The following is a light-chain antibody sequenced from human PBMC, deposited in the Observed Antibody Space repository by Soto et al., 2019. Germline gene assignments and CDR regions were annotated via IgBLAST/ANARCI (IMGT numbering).Light chain of an antibody. CDR2: AAS. J-gene: IGKJ2*01. CDR1: QSVNSRF. CDR3: QQYGDSPPTT. Sequence: EIVLTQSPCALSLSPGESATLSCRASQSVNSRFLAWYQHKPGQAPRLLISAASTRATDIPDRFSGSASGTDFTLTISRLELEDFAVYYGQQYGDSPPTTFGQGTKLEIK. V-gene: IGKV3-20*01.